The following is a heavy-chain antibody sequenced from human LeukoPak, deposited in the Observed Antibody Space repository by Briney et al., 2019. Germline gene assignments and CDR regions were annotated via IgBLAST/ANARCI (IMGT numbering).Heavy chain of an antibody. CDR2: INHSGSN. V-gene: IGHV4-34*01. D-gene: IGHD3-10*01. CDR3: ARDGTMVRGSYGMDV. Sequence: SETQSLTCAVYSGSYSGYYWIWIRHPPGKGLEWIGEINHSGSNNYNPSLKSRVTMSVDRSKNQFSLKLSSVTAAETAVYYCARDGTMVRGSYGMDVWGQGTTVTVSS. J-gene: IGHJ6*02. CDR1: SGSYSGYY.